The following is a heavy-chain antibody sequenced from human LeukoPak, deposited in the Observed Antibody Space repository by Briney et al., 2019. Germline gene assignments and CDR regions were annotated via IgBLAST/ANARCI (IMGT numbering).Heavy chain of an antibody. CDR3: ARWLNAFDI. J-gene: IGHJ3*02. CDR2: INHSGST. Sequence: LEWIGEINHSGSTNYNPSLKSRVTISVDTSKNQFSLKLSSVTAADTAVYYCARWLNAFDIWGQGTMVTVSS. D-gene: IGHD3-22*01. V-gene: IGHV4-34*01.